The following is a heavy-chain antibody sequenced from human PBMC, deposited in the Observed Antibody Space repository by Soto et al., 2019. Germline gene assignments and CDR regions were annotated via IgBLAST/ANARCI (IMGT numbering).Heavy chain of an antibody. CDR3: ARVAAPRGSHYYYGMDV. CDR1: GFTFSSYW. J-gene: IGHJ6*02. CDR2: INSDGSST. Sequence: SVVSLRFSCAASGFTFSSYWMHWVRQAPGTGLVWVSRINSDGSSTSYADSVKGRFTISRDNAKNTLYLQMNSLRAEDTAVYYCARVAAPRGSHYYYGMDVWGQGTTVTVSS. V-gene: IGHV3-74*01. D-gene: IGHD6-6*01.